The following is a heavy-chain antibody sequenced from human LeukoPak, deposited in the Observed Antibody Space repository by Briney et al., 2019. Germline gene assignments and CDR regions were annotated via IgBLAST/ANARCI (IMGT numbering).Heavy chain of an antibody. Sequence: GGSLRLSCAASGFTFSTYYMHWVRQAPGKGLEWVSSVSGSGADTFHADSVKGRFTISRDNSKNTLYLQMNNLRAQDTAIYYCANSNLQWLIRGSGFDYWGQGTLVTVSS. CDR3: ANSNLQWLIRGSGFDY. J-gene: IGHJ4*02. CDR2: VSGSGADT. CDR1: GFTFSTYY. V-gene: IGHV3-23*01. D-gene: IGHD6-19*01.